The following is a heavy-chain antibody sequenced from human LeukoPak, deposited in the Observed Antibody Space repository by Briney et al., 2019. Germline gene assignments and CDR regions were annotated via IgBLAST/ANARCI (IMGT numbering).Heavy chain of an antibody. D-gene: IGHD3-22*01. J-gene: IGHJ6*03. CDR1: GYTFTSYD. V-gene: IGHV1-8*01. CDR2: MNPNSGNT. Sequence: ASVKVSCKASGYTFTSYDINWVRQATGQGLEWMGWMNPNSGNTGYAQKFQGRVTMTRNTSISTAYMELSSLRSEDTAVYYCAKGSYDSSGYHHYYYYYYMDVWGKGTTVTVSS. CDR3: AKGSYDSSGYHHYYYYYYMDV.